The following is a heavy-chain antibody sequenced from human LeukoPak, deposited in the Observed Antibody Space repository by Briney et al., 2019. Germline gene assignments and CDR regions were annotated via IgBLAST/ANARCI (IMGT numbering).Heavy chain of an antibody. D-gene: IGHD5/OR15-5a*01. CDR3: ARGVVSTGYFDY. Sequence: GGSLRLSCAASGFTVSSNYMSWVRQAPGKGLEWVSVIYSGGSTYYADSVTGRFTISRDNSKNTLYLQMNSLRAEDTAAYYCARGVVSTGYFDYWGQGTLVTVSS. CDR2: IYSGGST. J-gene: IGHJ4*02. V-gene: IGHV3-66*01. CDR1: GFTVSSNY.